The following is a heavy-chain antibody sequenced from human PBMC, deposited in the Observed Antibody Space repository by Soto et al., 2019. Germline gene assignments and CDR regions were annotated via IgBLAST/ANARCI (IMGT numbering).Heavy chain of an antibody. Sequence: QVQLVQSGAEVKKPGSSVKVSCKASGGTFGSYAISWVRQAPGQGLEWMGGIIPIPGTANYEQKFQGRVTIAADESTSTXXMELXSXRSXYXAVXXXXTSQGSSTSVEIYYYYYYGMDFWGQGTTVTV. V-gene: IGHV1-69*01. J-gene: IGHJ6*02. D-gene: IGHD2-2*01. CDR2: IIPIPGTA. CDR1: GGTFGSYA. CDR3: XTSQGSSTSVEIYYYYYYGMDF.